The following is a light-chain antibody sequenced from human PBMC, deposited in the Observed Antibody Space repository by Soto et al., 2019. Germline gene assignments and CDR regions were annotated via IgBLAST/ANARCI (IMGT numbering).Light chain of an antibody. CDR3: QQYRNWPPLT. Sequence: ELVMTQSPATLSVSPGETATLSCSASQSVGRAVAWYQHKPGQAPRHLIVAASIRATGVPGRFSGGGSGTESTLTISSLQSEDFGAYYCQQYRNWPPLTLGGGTTVQI. V-gene: IGKV3-15*01. CDR2: AAS. J-gene: IGKJ4*01. CDR1: QSVGRA.